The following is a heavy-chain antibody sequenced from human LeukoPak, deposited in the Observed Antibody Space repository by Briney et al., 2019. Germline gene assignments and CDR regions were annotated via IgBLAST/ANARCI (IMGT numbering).Heavy chain of an antibody. CDR2: IYYSGST. Sequence: SQTLSLTCTVSGGSISSGGYYWSWIRQHPGKGLEWIGYIYYSGSTYYNPSLKSRVTISVDTSKNQFSLKLSSVTAADTAVYYCARGVSMVREVAFDYWGQGTLVTVSS. V-gene: IGHV4-31*03. J-gene: IGHJ4*02. CDR3: ARGVSMVREVAFDY. D-gene: IGHD3-10*01. CDR1: GGSISSGGYY.